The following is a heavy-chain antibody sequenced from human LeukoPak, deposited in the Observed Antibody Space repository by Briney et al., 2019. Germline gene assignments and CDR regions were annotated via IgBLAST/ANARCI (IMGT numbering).Heavy chain of an antibody. CDR1: GFTFSDYY. CDR2: ISSSSSYT. CDR3: ARALHSSGWYFDY. Sequence: GGSLRLSYAASGFTFSDYYMSWIRQAPGKGLEWVSYISSSSSYTNYADSVKGRFTISRDNAKNSLYLQMNSLRAEDTAVYYCARALHSSGWYFDYWGQGTLVTVSS. J-gene: IGHJ4*02. V-gene: IGHV3-11*06. D-gene: IGHD6-19*01.